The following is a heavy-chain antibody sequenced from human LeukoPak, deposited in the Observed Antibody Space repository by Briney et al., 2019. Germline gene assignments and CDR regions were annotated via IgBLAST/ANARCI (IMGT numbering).Heavy chain of an antibody. CDR1: GFTFSSYG. D-gene: IGHD2-15*01. J-gene: IGHJ6*02. V-gene: IGHV3-33*01. CDR3: ARGWKLLYWYGMDV. CDR2: IWYDGSNK. Sequence: PGGSLRLSCAASGFTFSSYGMHWVRQAPGKGLEWVAVIWYDGSNKYYADSVKGRFTISRDNSKNTLYLQMNSLRAEDTAVYYCARGWKLLYWYGMDVWGQGTTVTVSS.